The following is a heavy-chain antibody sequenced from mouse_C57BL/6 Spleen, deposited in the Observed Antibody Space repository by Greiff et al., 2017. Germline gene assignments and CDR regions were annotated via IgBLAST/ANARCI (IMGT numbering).Heavy chain of an antibody. CDR1: GFIIKNTY. J-gene: IGHJ3*01. D-gene: IGHD2-3*01. CDR2: IDPANGNT. Sequence: EVQLQQSVAELVRPGASVKLSCTASGFIIKNTYMHWVKQRPEQGLEWIGRIDPANGNTKYAPKFQGKATITADTSSNTAYLQLSSLTSEDTAIYYCARDDGYSWFAYWGQGTLVTVSA. V-gene: IGHV14-3*01. CDR3: ARDDGYSWFAY.